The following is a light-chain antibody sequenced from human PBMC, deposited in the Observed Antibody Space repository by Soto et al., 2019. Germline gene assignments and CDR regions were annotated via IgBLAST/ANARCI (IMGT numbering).Light chain of an antibody. Sequence: HPVLTQSSSASASLGSSVKLTCTLSSGHSTYTIAWHQQQPGKAPRYLMKLERSGSYNKGSGVPDRFSGSSSGADRYLTISNLQSEDEADYYCETWDSNTHTVFGGGTQLTVL. CDR1: SGHSTYT. CDR2: LERSGSY. CDR3: ETWDSNTHTV. V-gene: IGLV4-60*03. J-gene: IGLJ7*01.